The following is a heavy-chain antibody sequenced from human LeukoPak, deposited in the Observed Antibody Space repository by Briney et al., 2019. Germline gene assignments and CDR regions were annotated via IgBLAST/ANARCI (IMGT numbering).Heavy chain of an antibody. CDR1: GGSISSGGYY. CDR3: ARSSPQYYDFWSVYFLLYGMDV. Sequence: SETLSLTCTVSGGSISSGGYYWSWIRQHPGKGLEWIGYIYYSGSTNYNPSLKSRVTISVDTSKNQFSLKLSSVTPADTAVYYCARSSPQYYDFWSVYFLLYGMDVWGQGTTVTVSS. J-gene: IGHJ6*02. D-gene: IGHD3-3*01. CDR2: IYYSGST. V-gene: IGHV4-61*08.